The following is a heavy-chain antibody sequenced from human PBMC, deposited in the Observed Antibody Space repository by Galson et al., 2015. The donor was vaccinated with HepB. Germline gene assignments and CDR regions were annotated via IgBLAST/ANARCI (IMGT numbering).Heavy chain of an antibody. J-gene: IGHJ3*02. CDR2: IDPSDSYT. CDR1: GYSFTSYW. V-gene: IGHV5-10-1*01. Sequence: QSGAEVKKPGESLRISCKGSGYSFTSYWISWVRQMPGKGLEWMGRIDPSDSYTNYSPSFQGHVTISADKSISTAYLQWSSLKASDTAMYYCARHEKPSGYSYGYWFETDAFDIWGQGTMVTVSS. D-gene: IGHD5-18*01. CDR3: ARHEKPSGYSYGYWFETDAFDI.